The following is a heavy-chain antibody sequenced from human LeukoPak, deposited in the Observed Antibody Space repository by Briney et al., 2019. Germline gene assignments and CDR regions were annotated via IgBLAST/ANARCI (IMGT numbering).Heavy chain of an antibody. CDR3: ARSVGATKIPVRFDY. CDR1: GYTFTNYY. CDR2: INPGGGTT. D-gene: IGHD1-26*01. J-gene: IGHJ4*02. Sequence: VASVKVSCKASGYTFTNYYLHWVRQAPEQGLEWMGMINPGGGTTTYAQKFQGRVTMTRDTSTSTVYMELSALRSEDRAVFYCARSVGATKIPVRFDYWGQGTLVTVS. V-gene: IGHV1-46*01.